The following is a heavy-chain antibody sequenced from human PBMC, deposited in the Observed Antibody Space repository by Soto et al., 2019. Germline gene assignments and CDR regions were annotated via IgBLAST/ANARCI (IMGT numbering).Heavy chain of an antibody. Sequence: QVQLVESGGGVVQPGRSLRLSCAASGFTFSSYGRHWVSQAQGKGLEWVAVISYDGSNKYYADAVKGRFTISRDNSKNTLYLQMNSLRAEDTAVYDCAKDHHQYSYGANYWGQGTLVTVSS. CDR1: GFTFSSYG. V-gene: IGHV3-30*18. CDR3: AKDHHQYSYGANY. CDR2: ISYDGSNK. J-gene: IGHJ4*02. D-gene: IGHD5-18*01.